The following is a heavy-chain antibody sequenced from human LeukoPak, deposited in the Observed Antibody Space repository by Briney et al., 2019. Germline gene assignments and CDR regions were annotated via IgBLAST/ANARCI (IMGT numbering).Heavy chain of an antibody. Sequence: SETLSLTCTVSGYSISSGYYWGWIRQSPGKGLEWIGSIYNSGSTYYNPSLKSRVTISIDTSKNQFSLKLSSVAAADTAVYYCARLGDWFDPWGQGTLVTVSS. CDR2: IYNSGST. D-gene: IGHD3-16*01. CDR1: GYSISSGYY. CDR3: ARLGDWFDP. J-gene: IGHJ5*02. V-gene: IGHV4-38-2*02.